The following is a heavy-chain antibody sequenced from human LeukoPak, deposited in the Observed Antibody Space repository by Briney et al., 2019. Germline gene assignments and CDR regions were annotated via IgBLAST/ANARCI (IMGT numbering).Heavy chain of an antibody. Sequence: PGGSLRLSCAASGFTFSDYYMSWIRQAPGKGLEWVSYISSSGSTIYYADSVKGRVTISRDNAKNSLFLQINSLRAEDTAEYYCARYGGSGYMDVWGKGTTVTVSS. CDR2: ISSSGSTI. V-gene: IGHV3-11*04. D-gene: IGHD4-23*01. CDR3: ARYGGSGYMDV. J-gene: IGHJ6*03. CDR1: GFTFSDYY.